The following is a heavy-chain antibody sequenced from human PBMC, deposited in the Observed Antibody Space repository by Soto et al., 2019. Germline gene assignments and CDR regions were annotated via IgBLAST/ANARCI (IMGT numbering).Heavy chain of an antibody. V-gene: IGHV4-34*01. CDR3: ARIGGYCSSTSCYLSSYYYGMDV. D-gene: IGHD2-2*01. Sequence: QVQLQQWGAGLLKPSETLSLTCAVYGGSFSGYYWSWIRQPPGKGLEWIGEINHSGSTNYNPSLKSRVTISVDTSKNPFSLKLSSVTAADTAVYYCARIGGYCSSTSCYLSSYYYGMDVWGQGTTVTVSS. J-gene: IGHJ6*02. CDR1: GGSFSGYY. CDR2: INHSGST.